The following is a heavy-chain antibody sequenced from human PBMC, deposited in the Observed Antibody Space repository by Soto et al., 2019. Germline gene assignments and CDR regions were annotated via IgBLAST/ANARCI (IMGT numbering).Heavy chain of an antibody. D-gene: IGHD3-3*01. CDR1: GYTFSDFY. CDR3: ATPTYDDFWSGSY. Sequence: ASVKVSCKSSGYTFSDFYIHWVRQAPGQGLEWMGWINPNTGGAVYAQKFLGRVTMTRDTSISTAYMELSRLASDDTAIYFCATPTYDDFWSGSYWGQGTLVTVSS. V-gene: IGHV1-2*02. CDR2: INPNTGGA. J-gene: IGHJ4*02.